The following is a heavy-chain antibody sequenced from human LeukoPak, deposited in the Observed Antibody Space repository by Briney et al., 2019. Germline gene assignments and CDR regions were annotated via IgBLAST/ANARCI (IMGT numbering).Heavy chain of an antibody. CDR1: GGSFSGYY. CDR3: ARERRSSSRTQDY. V-gene: IGHV4-34*01. J-gene: IGHJ4*02. D-gene: IGHD6-13*01. Sequence: SETLSLTCAVYGGSFSGYYWSWIRQPPGKGLEWIGEINHSGSTNYNPSLKSRVTISVDTSKNQFSLKLSSVTAADTAVYYCARERRSSSRTQDYWGQGTLVTVSS. CDR2: INHSGST.